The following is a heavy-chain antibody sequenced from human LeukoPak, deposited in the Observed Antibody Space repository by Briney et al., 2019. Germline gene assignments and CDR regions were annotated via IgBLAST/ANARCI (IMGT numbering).Heavy chain of an antibody. D-gene: IGHD1-1*01. CDR3: ARVSTGPFYFYNYMDV. Sequence: GWSLRLSCTASGFTFNTYSMNWVRQAPGRGLEWVLFITSDSSEIYYADSLKGRFTISRDNARNSLFLQVNSLRAEDTAVYYCARVSTGPFYFYNYMDVWGKGTRVTVSS. V-gene: IGHV3-21*01. CDR1: GFTFNTYS. CDR2: ITSDSSEI. J-gene: IGHJ6*03.